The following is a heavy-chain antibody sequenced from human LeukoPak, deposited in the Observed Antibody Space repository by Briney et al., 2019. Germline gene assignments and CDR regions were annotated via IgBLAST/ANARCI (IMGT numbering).Heavy chain of an antibody. Sequence: SVTLSLTCTVSGVSISSYYWSWLRQPPGKGLEWIGDIYYSGSTNYNPSLESQVTISVDTSKNQFSLKLSSVTPAATAVYYCSRIRSSSWYYNWFDPWGQGTLVTVSS. J-gene: IGHJ5*02. CDR3: SRIRSSSWYYNWFDP. CDR2: IYYSGST. CDR1: GVSISSYY. V-gene: IGHV4-59*01. D-gene: IGHD6-13*01.